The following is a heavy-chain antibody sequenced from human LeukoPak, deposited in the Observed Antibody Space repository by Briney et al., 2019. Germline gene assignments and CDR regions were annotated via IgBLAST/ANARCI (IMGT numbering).Heavy chain of an antibody. Sequence: SETLSLTCAVYGGSFSGYYWSWIRQPPGKGLEWIGEINHSGSTNYNPSLKSRVTISVDTSKNQFSLKLSSVTAADTAVCYCARGWGELLFWGQGSLVTVSS. J-gene: IGHJ4*02. V-gene: IGHV4-34*01. CDR1: GGSFSGYY. CDR2: INHSGST. D-gene: IGHD1-26*01. CDR3: ARGWGELLF.